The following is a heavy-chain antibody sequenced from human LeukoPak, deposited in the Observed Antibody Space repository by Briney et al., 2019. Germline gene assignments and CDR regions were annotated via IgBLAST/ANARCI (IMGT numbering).Heavy chain of an antibody. D-gene: IGHD3-10*01. Sequence: SETLSLTCTVSGYSISSGYYWGWIRQPPGKGLEWIGSIYHSGSTYYNPSLKSRVTISVDTSKNQFSLKLSSVTAADTAVYYCASSHYYGSGSYSSPLDYWGQGTLVTVSS. CDR1: GYSISSGYY. CDR3: ASSHYYGSGSYSSPLDY. V-gene: IGHV4-38-2*02. CDR2: IYHSGST. J-gene: IGHJ4*02.